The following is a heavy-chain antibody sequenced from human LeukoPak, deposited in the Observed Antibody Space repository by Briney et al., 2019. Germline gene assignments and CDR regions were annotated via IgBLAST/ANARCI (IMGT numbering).Heavy chain of an antibody. J-gene: IGHJ4*02. D-gene: IGHD5-24*01. CDR3: AKGEEMATTFDY. Sequence: GGSLRLSCAASGFTFSSYGMHWVRQAPGKGLEWVAFIRYDGSNKYYADSVKGRFTISRDNSKNTLYLQMNSLRAEDTAVYYCAKGEEMATTFDYWGQGTLVTVSS. CDR1: GFTFSSYG. CDR2: IRYDGSNK. V-gene: IGHV3-30*02.